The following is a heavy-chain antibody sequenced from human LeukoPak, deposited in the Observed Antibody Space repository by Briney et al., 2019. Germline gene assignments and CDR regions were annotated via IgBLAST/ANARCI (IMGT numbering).Heavy chain of an antibody. J-gene: IGHJ4*02. CDR1: GFTFSSYA. Sequence: GGSLRLSCAASGFTFSSYAMSWVRQAPGKGLEWVSSISGSGGSTYYADSVKGRFTISRDNSKNTLYLQMNSLRAEDTAVYYCAKDRRITIFGVVITVDYWGQGTLVTVSS. CDR3: AKDRRITIFGVVITVDY. CDR2: ISGSGGST. D-gene: IGHD3-3*01. V-gene: IGHV3-23*01.